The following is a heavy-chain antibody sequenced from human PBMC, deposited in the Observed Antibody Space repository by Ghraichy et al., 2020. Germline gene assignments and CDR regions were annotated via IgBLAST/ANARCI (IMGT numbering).Heavy chain of an antibody. V-gene: IGHV3-48*01. CDR1: GFTFSSYS. CDR2: ISSSSSTI. Sequence: GGSLRLSCAASGFTFSSYSMNWVRQAPGKGLEWVSYISSSSSTIYYADSVKGRFTISRDNAKNSLYLQMNSLRAEDTAVYYCAPLYAMGDWGQGTLVTVSS. D-gene: IGHD2-8*01. CDR3: APLYAMGD. J-gene: IGHJ4*02.